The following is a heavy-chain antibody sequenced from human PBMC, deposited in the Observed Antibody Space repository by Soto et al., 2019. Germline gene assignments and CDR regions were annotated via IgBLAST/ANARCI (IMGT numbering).Heavy chain of an antibody. Sequence: ASVKVSCKASGYTFTSYGISWVRQAPGQGLEWMGWISAYNGNTNYAQKLQGRVTRTADTSTSTAYMKLRSLRSNDTAVYYCARLTSIAVAGRDYYYYGMDVWGQGTTVTVSS. V-gene: IGHV1-18*01. CDR1: GYTFTSYG. CDR3: ARLTSIAVAGRDYYYYGMDV. J-gene: IGHJ6*02. CDR2: ISAYNGNT. D-gene: IGHD6-19*01.